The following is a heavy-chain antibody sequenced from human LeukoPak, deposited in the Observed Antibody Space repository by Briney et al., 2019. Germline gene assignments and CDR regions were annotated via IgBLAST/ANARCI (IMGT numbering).Heavy chain of an antibody. V-gene: IGHV3-11*01. CDR3: ASRGYCSGGSCYYHDAFDI. CDR2: ISSSGNTI. CDR1: GLTFSDYY. J-gene: IGHJ3*02. D-gene: IGHD2-15*01. Sequence: GGSLRLSCAVSGLTFSDYYMSWIRQAPGKGLEWVSYISSSGNTIYYADSVKGRFTISRDNSKNTLYLQMNSLRAEDTAVYYCASRGYCSGGSCYYHDAFDIWGQGTMVTVSS.